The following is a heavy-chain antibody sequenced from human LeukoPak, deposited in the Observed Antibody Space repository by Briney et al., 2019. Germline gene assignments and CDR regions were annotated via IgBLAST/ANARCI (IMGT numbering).Heavy chain of an antibody. D-gene: IGHD5-18*01. V-gene: IGHV3-48*01. CDR1: GFTFSSYS. CDR3: PRGGQLWSNFDY. CDR2: ISSSRSTI. J-gene: IGHJ4*02. Sequence: GGSLRLSCAASGFTFSSYSMNWVRQAPGKGLEWVSYISSSRSTIYYADSVKGRFTISRDNAKNSLYLQMNSLRAEDTAVYYCPRGGQLWSNFDYWGQGTLVTVSS.